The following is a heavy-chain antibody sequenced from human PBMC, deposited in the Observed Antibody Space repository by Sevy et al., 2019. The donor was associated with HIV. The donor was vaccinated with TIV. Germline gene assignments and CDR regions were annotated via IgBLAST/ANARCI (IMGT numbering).Heavy chain of an antibody. D-gene: IGHD2-2*01. CDR3: ARQRQYQLLSYYYYGMDV. J-gene: IGHJ6*02. V-gene: IGHV1-18*01. CDR1: GYTFTSYG. Sequence: ASVKVSCKASGYTFTSYGISWVRQAPGQGLEWMGWISANNGNTNYAQKLQGRVTMTTDTSTSTAYMELRSLRSDDTAVYYCARQRQYQLLSYYYYGMDVWGQGTTVTVSS. CDR2: ISANNGNT.